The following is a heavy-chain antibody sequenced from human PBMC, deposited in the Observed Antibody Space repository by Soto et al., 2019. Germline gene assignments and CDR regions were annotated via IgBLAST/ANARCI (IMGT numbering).Heavy chain of an antibody. V-gene: IGHV4-4*07. J-gene: IGHJ5*02. CDR2: IYATGTT. D-gene: IGHD1-1*01. CDR1: GASISGFY. CDR3: VRDGTKTLRDWFDP. Sequence: QVQLQESGPGLVKPSETLSLTCTVSGASISGFYWSWIRKSAGKGLEWIGRIYATGTTDYNPSLMGRVMMSVDTSKKQFSLKLRSVTAADTAVYYCVRDGTKTLRDWFDPWGQGISVTVSS.